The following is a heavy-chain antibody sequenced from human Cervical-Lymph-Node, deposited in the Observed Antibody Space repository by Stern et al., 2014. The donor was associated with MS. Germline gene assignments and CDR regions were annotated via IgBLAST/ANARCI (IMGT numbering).Heavy chain of an antibody. CDR2: INSDGRTT. CDR3: AGGSTYDNWCFAL. Sequence: EEKLVESGGDLVQPGGSLRLSCAASGFTFSSYWMHWVRQAPGKGLEWVSRINSDGRTTKYAESVKGRFTISRDNAKNTLYLQIRSLRAEDTAVYYCAGGSTYDNWCFALWGRGTLVTVSS. J-gene: IGHJ2*01. CDR1: GFTFSSYW. D-gene: IGHD5-18*01. V-gene: IGHV3-74*02.